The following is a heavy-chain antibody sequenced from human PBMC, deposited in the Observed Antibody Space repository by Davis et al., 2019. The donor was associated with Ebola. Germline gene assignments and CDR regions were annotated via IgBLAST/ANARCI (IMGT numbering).Heavy chain of an antibody. D-gene: IGHD4-23*01. CDR2: INPSGGGT. V-gene: IGHV1-46*01. Sequence: ASVKVSCKASGYTFTSYYMHWVRQAPGQGLEWMGVINPSGGGTRYAQKFQGRVTMTRDTSTSTVYMELSSLRSEDTAVYYCARPLTTVVTPIGYWGQGTLVTVSS. J-gene: IGHJ4*02. CDR1: GYTFTSYY. CDR3: ARPLTTVVTPIGY.